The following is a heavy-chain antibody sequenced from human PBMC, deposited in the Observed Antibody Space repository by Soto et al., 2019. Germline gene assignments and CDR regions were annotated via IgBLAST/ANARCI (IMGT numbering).Heavy chain of an antibody. V-gene: IGHV1-18*01. D-gene: IGHD3-22*01. CDR3: ARVITMIVVALDAFDI. CDR2: ISAYNGNT. Sequence: QVQLVQSGAEVKKPGASVKVSCKASGYTFTSYGISWVRQAPGQGLEWMGWISAYNGNTSYAQKLQGRVTMTTDTSTSTAYMELRSLRSDDTAVYYCARVITMIVVALDAFDIWGQGTMVTVSS. J-gene: IGHJ3*02. CDR1: GYTFTSYG.